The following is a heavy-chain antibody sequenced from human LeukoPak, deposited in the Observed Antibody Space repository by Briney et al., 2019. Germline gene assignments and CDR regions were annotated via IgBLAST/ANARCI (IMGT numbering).Heavy chain of an antibody. Sequence: NPSETLSLTCTVSGGSITSHYWTWIRQPPGKGLEWIGYIQDSGSTNYNPSLKNRVTISIDTSNSQFSLKLSSVTAADTAVYYCARRSRWYGIDYWGQGTLVTVSS. CDR2: IQDSGST. CDR1: GGSITSHY. V-gene: IGHV4-59*08. J-gene: IGHJ4*02. D-gene: IGHD6-19*01. CDR3: ARRSRWYGIDY.